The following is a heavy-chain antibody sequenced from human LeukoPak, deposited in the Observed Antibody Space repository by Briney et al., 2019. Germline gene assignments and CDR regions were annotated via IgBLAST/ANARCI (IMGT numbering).Heavy chain of an antibody. Sequence: PGGSLRLSCAASGFTFSNYGIFWVRHPPGKGLEWVAFISYDGTKTYSADSVKGRFTISRDNAKNSLYLQMNSLRAEDTAVYYCARDPRGYDFDYWGQGTLVTVSS. J-gene: IGHJ4*02. V-gene: IGHV3-30*03. CDR3: ARDPRGYDFDY. CDR1: GFTFSNYG. D-gene: IGHD3-16*01. CDR2: ISYDGTKT.